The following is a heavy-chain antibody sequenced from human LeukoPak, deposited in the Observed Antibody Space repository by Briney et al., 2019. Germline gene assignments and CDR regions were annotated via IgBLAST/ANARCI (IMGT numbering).Heavy chain of an antibody. V-gene: IGHV4-4*07. CDR2: IYTSGNT. CDR1: AVSITTYN. Sequence: KTSETLSFTGSVSAVSITTYNWGWIPQPPGKGLEWIGHIYTSGNTNYNPSLNSRVTMSVDTSKNQFSLKLSSVTAAETAVYYCAREGDCCGSGGGIFDYWGQGTLFTVSS. CDR3: AREGDCCGSGGGIFDY. J-gene: IGHJ4*02. D-gene: IGHD3-10*01.